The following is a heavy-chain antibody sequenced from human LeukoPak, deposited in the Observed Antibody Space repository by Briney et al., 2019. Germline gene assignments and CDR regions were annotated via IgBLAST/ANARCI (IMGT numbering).Heavy chain of an antibody. CDR2: ISWNSGSI. CDR1: GFTFDDYA. Sequence: PGRSLRLSCAASGFTFDDYAMHWVRQAPGKGLEWVSGISWNSGSIGYADSVKGRFTISRDNSKNTLYLQMNSLRAEDTAVYYCAKDQFYDSTGYNFDDWGQGTLVSVSS. J-gene: IGHJ4*02. V-gene: IGHV3-9*01. CDR3: AKDQFYDSTGYNFDD. D-gene: IGHD3-22*01.